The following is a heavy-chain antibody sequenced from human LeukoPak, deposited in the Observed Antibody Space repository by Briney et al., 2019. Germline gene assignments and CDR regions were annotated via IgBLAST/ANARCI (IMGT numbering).Heavy chain of an antibody. CDR3: ASVVPAAIPYNWFDP. V-gene: IGHV4-30-2*01. Sequence: PSQTLSLTCAASGGSISSGGYSWSWIRQPPGKGLEWIGYIYHSGSTYYNPSLKSRVTISVDRSKNQFSLKLSSVTAADTAVYYCASVVPAAIPYNWFDPWGQGTLVTVSS. D-gene: IGHD2-2*01. J-gene: IGHJ5*02. CDR2: IYHSGST. CDR1: GGSISSGGYS.